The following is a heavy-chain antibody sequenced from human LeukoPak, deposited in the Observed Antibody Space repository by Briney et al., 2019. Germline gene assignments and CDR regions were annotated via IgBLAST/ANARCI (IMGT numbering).Heavy chain of an antibody. Sequence: GGSLRLSCAASGFTFSSYAINWVRQSPGKGLEWASSITTGGNTYYADSVKGRFTISSDSSKNTLYLQMNSLRAEDTAVYYCAIVANSGSPYYFDFWGQVTLVTVSS. CDR3: AIVANSGSPYYFDF. V-gene: IGHV3-23*01. J-gene: IGHJ4*02. CDR1: GFTFSSYA. D-gene: IGHD1-26*01. CDR2: ITTGGNT.